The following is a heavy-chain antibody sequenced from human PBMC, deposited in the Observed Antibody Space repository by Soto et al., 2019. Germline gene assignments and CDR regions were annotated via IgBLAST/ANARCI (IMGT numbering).Heavy chain of an antibody. CDR2: VYYSGTT. CDR1: GGSVSNKTYY. V-gene: IGHV4-61*01. D-gene: IGHD4-17*01. J-gene: IGHJ4*02. Sequence: PSETLSLTCSVSGGSVSNKTYYWSWIRQPPGKRLEWIGYVYYSGTTNYNPSLKSRVTISVDLSKNQFSLRLSSVTTADTALYYCARTTAVPNTLRSRYFFDYWGQGTLVRSPQ. CDR3: ARTTAVPNTLRSRYFFDY.